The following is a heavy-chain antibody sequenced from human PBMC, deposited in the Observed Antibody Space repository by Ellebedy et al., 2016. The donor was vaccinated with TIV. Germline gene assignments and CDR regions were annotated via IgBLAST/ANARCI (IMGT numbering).Heavy chain of an antibody. D-gene: IGHD3-10*01. CDR1: GGSFSDYY. Sequence: SETLSLTCAVYGGSFSDYYWSWIRQPPGKGLEWIGEINHSGSTNYNPSLKSLLTISVDTSKNQFSLKLNSVTAADTAVYYCVRGDLVRGSRNWFDPWGQGTLVTVSS. J-gene: IGHJ5*02. V-gene: IGHV4-34*01. CDR3: VRGDLVRGSRNWFDP. CDR2: INHSGST.